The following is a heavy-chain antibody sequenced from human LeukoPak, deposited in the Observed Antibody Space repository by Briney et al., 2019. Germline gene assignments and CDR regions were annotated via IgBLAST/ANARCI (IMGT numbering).Heavy chain of an antibody. CDR3: ASRPAPSLDPLDY. D-gene: IGHD2-2*01. J-gene: IGHJ4*02. CDR1: GFTFSNYA. V-gene: IGHV3-23*01. CDR2: FSGSGGST. Sequence: PGGSLRLSCAASGFTFSNYAMAWVRQIPGKGLEWVSIFSGSGGSTYYADAVKGRFTVSRDNSKSTLYLHMNNLRVDDTAIYYCASRPAPSLDPLDYWGQGTLVTVSS.